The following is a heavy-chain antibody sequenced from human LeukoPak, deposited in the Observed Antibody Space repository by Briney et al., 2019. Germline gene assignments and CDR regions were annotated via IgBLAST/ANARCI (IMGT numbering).Heavy chain of an antibody. D-gene: IGHD6-13*01. V-gene: IGHV3-33*01. CDR2: IWYDGSNR. CDR1: GFTFSTYG. CDR3: ARGTEAAGSFDY. J-gene: IGHJ4*02. Sequence: GGSLRLSCATSGFTFSTYGMHWVRQAPGKGLEWVAAIWYDGSNRNYVDSVKGRFTISRDNAKNTLYLQVNSLRAEDTAVYYCARGTEAAGSFDYWGQGTQVIVSS.